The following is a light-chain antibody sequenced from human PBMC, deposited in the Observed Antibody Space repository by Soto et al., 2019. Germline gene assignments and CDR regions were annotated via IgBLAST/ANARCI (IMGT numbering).Light chain of an antibody. Sequence: DIQLTQSPSFLSATVGDRVTITCRASQSISTYLMWYHQKAGKAPNLLIYGASGLQNGVPPRFAGSGSGTEFTLTITGLQPEDFGTYYCQQSSITPRSFGQGTKVDIK. CDR2: GAS. J-gene: IGKJ1*01. V-gene: IGKV1-39*01. CDR3: QQSSITPRS. CDR1: QSISTY.